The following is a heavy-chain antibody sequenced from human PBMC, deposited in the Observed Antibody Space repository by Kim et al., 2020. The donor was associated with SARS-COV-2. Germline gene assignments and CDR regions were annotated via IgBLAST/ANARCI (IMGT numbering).Heavy chain of an antibody. CDR3: ATLGGVSSSGDYYYGMDV. CDR2: IIPIFGTA. J-gene: IGHJ6*02. D-gene: IGHD3-16*01. CDR1: GGTFSSYA. Sequence: SVKVSCKASGGTFSSYAISWVRQAPGQGLEWMGGIIPIFGTANYAQKFQGRVTITADESTSTAYMELSSLRSEDTAVYYCATLGGVSSSGDYYYGMDVWGQGTTVTVSS. V-gene: IGHV1-69*13.